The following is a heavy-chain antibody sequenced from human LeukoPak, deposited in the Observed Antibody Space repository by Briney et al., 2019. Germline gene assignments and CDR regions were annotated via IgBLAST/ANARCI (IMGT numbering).Heavy chain of an antibody. V-gene: IGHV4-59*08. D-gene: IGHD6-13*01. Sequence: TSETLSLTCTVSGGSISSYYWSWIRQPPGKGLEWIGYIYYSGSTNYNPSLKSRVTISVDTSKNQFSLKLSSVTAADTAVYYCARRNSSSKNGAPAFDIWGQGTMVTVSS. CDR2: IYYSGST. CDR1: GGSISSYY. J-gene: IGHJ3*02. CDR3: ARRNSSSKNGAPAFDI.